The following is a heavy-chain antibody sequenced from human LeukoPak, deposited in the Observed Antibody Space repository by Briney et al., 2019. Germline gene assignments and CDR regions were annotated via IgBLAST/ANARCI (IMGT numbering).Heavy chain of an antibody. CDR1: SGSISSSSYY. Sequence: SETLSLTCTVSSGSISSSSYYWGWIRQPPGKGLEWIGSIYYSGSTYYNPSLKSRVTISVDTSKNQFSLKLSSVTAADTAVYYCARSYSSSWYCFDYWGQGTLVTVSS. CDR3: ARSYSSSWYCFDY. J-gene: IGHJ4*02. V-gene: IGHV4-39*07. D-gene: IGHD6-13*01. CDR2: IYYSGST.